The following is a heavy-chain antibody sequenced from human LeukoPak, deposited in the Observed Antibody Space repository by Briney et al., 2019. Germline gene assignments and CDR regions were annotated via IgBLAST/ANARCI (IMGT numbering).Heavy chain of an antibody. CDR2: IYYSGST. V-gene: IGHV4-59*01. CDR1: GGSISGYY. CDR3: ARAEQQLTHYGMDV. Sequence: SETLSLTCTVSGGSISGYYWSWTRQPPGKGLEWIGYIYYSGSTNYNPSLKSRVTISVDTSKNQFSLKLSSVTAADTAVYYCARAEQQLTHYGMDVWGQGTTVTVSS. D-gene: IGHD6-13*01. J-gene: IGHJ6*02.